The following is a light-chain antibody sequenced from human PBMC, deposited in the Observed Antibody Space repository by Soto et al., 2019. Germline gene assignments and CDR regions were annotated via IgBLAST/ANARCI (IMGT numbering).Light chain of an antibody. Sequence: IQMTQSPSTLSASIGDRVTITCRASQTINAWLAWYQQRPGKAPKLLIYDASSLESGVPSRFSGSGSGTEFTLTISSLQPDDFATYYCQHYNNYPLTFGGGTQVEIK. CDR3: QHYNNYPLT. J-gene: IGKJ4*01. CDR1: QTINAW. V-gene: IGKV1-5*01. CDR2: DAS.